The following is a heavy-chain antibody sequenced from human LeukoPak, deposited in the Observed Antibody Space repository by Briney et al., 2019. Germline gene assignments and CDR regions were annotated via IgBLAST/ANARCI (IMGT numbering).Heavy chain of an antibody. CDR2: ISGSGGST. Sequence: SGGSLRLSCAASGFTFSSYAMSWVRQAPGKGLEWVSAISGSGGSTCYADSVKGRFTISRDNSKNTLYLQMNSLRAEDTAVYYCAKGRGRYGSGSYYNWIFDYWGKGTLVTVSS. CDR3: AKGRGRYGSGSYYNWIFDY. D-gene: IGHD3-10*01. CDR1: GFTFSSYA. V-gene: IGHV3-23*01. J-gene: IGHJ4*02.